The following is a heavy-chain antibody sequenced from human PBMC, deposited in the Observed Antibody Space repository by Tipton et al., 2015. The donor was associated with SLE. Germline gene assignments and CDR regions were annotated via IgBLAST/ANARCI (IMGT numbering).Heavy chain of an antibody. CDR1: GFTVSSNY. J-gene: IGHJ4*02. D-gene: IGHD3-3*01. CDR2: ISSSGSTI. V-gene: IGHV3-11*04. Sequence: SLRLSCEASGFTVSSNYMSWVRQAPGKGLEWVSYISSSGSTIYYADSVKGRFTISRDNAKNSLYLQMNSLRAEDTAVYYCARATGDFGVAKGFDYWGQGTLVTVSS. CDR3: ARATGDFGVAKGFDY.